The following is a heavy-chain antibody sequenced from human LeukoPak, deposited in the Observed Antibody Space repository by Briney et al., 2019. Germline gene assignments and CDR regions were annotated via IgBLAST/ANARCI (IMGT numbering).Heavy chain of an antibody. CDR3: ARAWSCGGGTCYAEN. Sequence: GESLKISCKGSGYTFTTYWIGWVRQMPGKGLEWMGIIYPGDSDTRYSPSFQGQVTISADKSISTAYLQWSSLKASDTAMYHCARAWSCGGGTCYAENWGQGTLVTVSS. CDR2: IYPGDSDT. CDR1: GYTFTTYW. V-gene: IGHV5-51*01. D-gene: IGHD2-21*01. J-gene: IGHJ4*02.